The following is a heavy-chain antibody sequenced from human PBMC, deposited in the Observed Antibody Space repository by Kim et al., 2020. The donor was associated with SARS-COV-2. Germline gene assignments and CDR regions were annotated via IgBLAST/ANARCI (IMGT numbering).Heavy chain of an antibody. D-gene: IGHD5-18*01. V-gene: IGHV3-15*01. J-gene: IGHJ4*02. CDR3: TIYSYGSSHY. CDR2: IKSKNDGGTT. Sequence: GGSLRLSCAASGFTLTNAWMTWVRQAPGKGLEWVGRIKSKNDGGTTDYAAPVKDRFTISRDDSKNTLYLQMNSLETEDTAVYYCTIYSYGSSHYWGPGTRVTVSS. CDR1: GFTLTNAW.